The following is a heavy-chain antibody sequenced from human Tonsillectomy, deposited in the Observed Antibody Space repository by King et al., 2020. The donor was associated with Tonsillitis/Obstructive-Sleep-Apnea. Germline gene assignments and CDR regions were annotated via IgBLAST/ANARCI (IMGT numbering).Heavy chain of an antibody. Sequence: HVQLVESGGGVVQPGRSLRLSCVASGITFSSFGMHWVRRAPGKGLEWLAVISHDGSVDDYADSVKGRFTISRDNSKSTLNLQMNSLRPEDTALYFCAKGQSSTWLFDAFDMWGQGTMVTVSS. CDR2: ISHDGSVD. V-gene: IGHV3-30*18. D-gene: IGHD6-13*01. CDR3: AKGQSSTWLFDAFDM. CDR1: GITFSSFG. J-gene: IGHJ3*02.